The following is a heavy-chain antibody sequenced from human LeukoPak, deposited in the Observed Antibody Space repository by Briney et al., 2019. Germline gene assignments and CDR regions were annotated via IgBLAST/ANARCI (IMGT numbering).Heavy chain of an antibody. Sequence: GGSLRLSCAASGFTFSNYAMNWVRQAPGKGLEWVSVISGSGGSTYYADSVKGRCTISRDNSKNTLYLQMNSLRAEDTAVYYCAKEGSGRDGYNFSFDYWGQGTLVTVSS. CDR2: ISGSGGST. J-gene: IGHJ4*02. CDR1: GFTFSNYA. CDR3: AKEGSGRDGYNFSFDY. D-gene: IGHD5-24*01. V-gene: IGHV3-23*01.